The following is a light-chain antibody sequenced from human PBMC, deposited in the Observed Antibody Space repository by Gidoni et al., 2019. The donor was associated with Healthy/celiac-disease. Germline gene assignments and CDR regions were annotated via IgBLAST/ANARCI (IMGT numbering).Light chain of an antibody. CDR2: SNN. V-gene: IGLV1-44*01. CDR3: AAWDDSLNGYV. J-gene: IGLJ1*01. Sequence: QSLRTQPPSASGTPGQRVTISCSGSTSNIGSNTVNWYQQLPGTAPNLLIYSNNQRPSGVPDRFSGSKSGTSASLAISGLQSEDEADYYCAAWDDSLNGYVFGTGTKVTVL. CDR1: TSNIGSNT.